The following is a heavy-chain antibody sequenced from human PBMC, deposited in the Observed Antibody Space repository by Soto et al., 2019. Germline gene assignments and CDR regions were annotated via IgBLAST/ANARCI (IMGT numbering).Heavy chain of an antibody. D-gene: IGHD2-15*01. CDR1: GFTFDDYA. V-gene: IGHV3-9*01. J-gene: IGHJ6*03. Sequence: QTGGSLRLSCAASGFTFDDYAMHWVRQAPGKGLEWVSGISWNSGSIGYADSVKGRFTISRDNAKNSLYLQMNSLRAEDTALYYCAKDMAPDIVVVVAAGLDYYYYMDVWGKGTTVTVSS. CDR2: ISWNSGSI. CDR3: AKDMAPDIVVVVAAGLDYYYYMDV.